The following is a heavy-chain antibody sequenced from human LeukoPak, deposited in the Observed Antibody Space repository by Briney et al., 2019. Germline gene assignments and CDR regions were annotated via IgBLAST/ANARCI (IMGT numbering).Heavy chain of an antibody. CDR2: IYFSGST. D-gene: IGHD3-22*01. V-gene: IGHV4-39*01. J-gene: IGHJ5*02. Sequence: SETLSLTCTVFGGSISSSSHYWGWVRQPPGEGLEWIGSIYFSGSTYYSPSLKSRVTISVDPSTNQFSLKLSSVTAADTAVYYCARGLPRRTTYYFAGRFDPWGQGTLVTVSS. CDR1: GGSISSSSHY. CDR3: ARGLPRRTTYYFAGRFDP.